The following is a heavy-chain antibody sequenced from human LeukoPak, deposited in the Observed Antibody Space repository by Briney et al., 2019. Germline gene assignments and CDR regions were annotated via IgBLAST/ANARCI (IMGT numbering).Heavy chain of an antibody. D-gene: IGHD3-22*01. Sequence: GGSLRLSCTASGFTFGDYAMSWVRQAPGKGLEWVGFIRSKAYGGTTEYAASVKGRFTISRDDSKSIAYLQMNSLKTEDTAVYYCTRDTVLYDSSGYHPGEYFQHWGQGTLVTVSS. CDR3: TRDTVLYDSSGYHPGEYFQH. CDR1: GFTFGDYA. CDR2: IRSKAYGGTT. V-gene: IGHV3-49*04. J-gene: IGHJ1*01.